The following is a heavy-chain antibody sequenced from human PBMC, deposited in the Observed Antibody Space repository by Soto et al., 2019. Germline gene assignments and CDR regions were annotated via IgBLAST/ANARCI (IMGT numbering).Heavy chain of an antibody. J-gene: IGHJ3*02. CDR3: ARDEWQWLVLYAFDI. CDR1: GFTFSSYG. CDR2: IWDDGSNK. Sequence: QVQLVESGGGVVQPGRSLRLSCAASGFTFSSYGMHWVRQAPGKGLEWVAVIWDDGSNKYYPDSVKGRFTISRDNSKNTLYLQMNSLRAEDTAVYYCARDEWQWLVLYAFDIWGQGTMVTVSS. V-gene: IGHV3-33*01. D-gene: IGHD6-19*01.